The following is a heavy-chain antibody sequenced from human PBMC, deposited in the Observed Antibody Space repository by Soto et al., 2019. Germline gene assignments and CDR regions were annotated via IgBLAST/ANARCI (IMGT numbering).Heavy chain of an antibody. CDR3: ARAPLLRFLEWLYDY. CDR1: GCTFSSYW. V-gene: IGHV3-74*01. Sequence: PGGSLRLSCAASGCTFSSYWMHLVRQAPGKGLVWVSRINSDGSSTSYADSVKGRFTISRDNAKNTLYLQMNSLRAEDTAVYYCARAPLLRFLEWLYDYWGQGTLVTVSS. J-gene: IGHJ4*02. D-gene: IGHD3-3*01. CDR2: INSDGSST.